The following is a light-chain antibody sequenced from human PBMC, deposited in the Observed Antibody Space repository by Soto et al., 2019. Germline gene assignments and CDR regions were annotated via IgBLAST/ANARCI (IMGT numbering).Light chain of an antibody. Sequence: EIVLTQSPATLSLSPGERATLSCRASQSVSSYLAWYQQKPGQAPRRLIYDASNRATGIPARFSGSGSGTDFTLPISSLAPEDFAVYYCQQRSNWPPNTFGQGTRLEIK. CDR1: QSVSSY. CDR3: QQRSNWPPNT. J-gene: IGKJ5*01. CDR2: DAS. V-gene: IGKV3-11*01.